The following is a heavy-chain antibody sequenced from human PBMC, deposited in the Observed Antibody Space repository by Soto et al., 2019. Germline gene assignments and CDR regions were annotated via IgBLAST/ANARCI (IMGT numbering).Heavy chain of an antibody. D-gene: IGHD5-18*01. V-gene: IGHV3-30*18. Sequence: GGSLRLSCAASGFTFSSYGMHWVRQAPGKGLEWVAVITYDGSNKYYADSVKGRFTISRDNSKNTLYLQMNSLRAEDTAVYYCAKGGRIQLWLRHYYYGMDVWGQGTTVTVSS. CDR3: AKGGRIQLWLRHYYYGMDV. CDR2: ITYDGSNK. J-gene: IGHJ6*02. CDR1: GFTFSSYG.